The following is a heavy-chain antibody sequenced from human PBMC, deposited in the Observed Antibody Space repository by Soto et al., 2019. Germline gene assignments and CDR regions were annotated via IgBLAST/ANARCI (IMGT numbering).Heavy chain of an antibody. CDR3: ARDHSGSYFLHPMRKYSGMDV. D-gene: IGHD1-26*01. V-gene: IGHV3-53*01. J-gene: IGHJ6*02. CDR1: GFTVSSNY. Sequence: GGSLRLSCAAAGFTVSSNYMSWVRQVPGKGLECVSVIYTDGSTDYADSVKGRFTISRDTSKNTLYLQMNSLRVEDTAVYYCARDHSGSYFLHPMRKYSGMDVWGQGTTVTVSS. CDR2: IYTDGST.